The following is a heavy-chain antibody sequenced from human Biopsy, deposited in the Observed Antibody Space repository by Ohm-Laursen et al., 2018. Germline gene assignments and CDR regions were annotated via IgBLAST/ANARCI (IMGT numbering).Heavy chain of an antibody. CDR1: GFTFSDHN. V-gene: IGHV3-33*06. D-gene: IGHD3-16*01. CDR3: VKDGGQTAPYSFDV. CDR2: IWSSATYK. J-gene: IGHJ3*01. Sequence: SLRLSCTASGFTFSDHNMHWVRQAPGKGLEWVAFIWSSATYKAYADSAKGRFTVSRVNSKNTVYLQMNSLSADDTAIYYCVKDGGQTAPYSFDVWGQGTMVTVSS.